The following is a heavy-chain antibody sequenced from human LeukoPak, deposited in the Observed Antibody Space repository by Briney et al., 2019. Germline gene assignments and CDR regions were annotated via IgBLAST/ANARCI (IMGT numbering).Heavy chain of an antibody. J-gene: IGHJ6*02. CDR2: IIPIFGTA. D-gene: IGHD5-18*01. CDR3: ARDLGTYTAMAPGDYYYGMDV. V-gene: IGHV1-69*13. CDR1: GGTFSSYA. Sequence: SVKVSCKASGGTFSSYAISWVRQAPGQGLEWMGGIIPIFGTANYAQKFQGRVTITADESTSTAYMELSSLRSEDTAVYYCARDLGTYTAMAPGDYYYGMDVWSQGTTVTVSS.